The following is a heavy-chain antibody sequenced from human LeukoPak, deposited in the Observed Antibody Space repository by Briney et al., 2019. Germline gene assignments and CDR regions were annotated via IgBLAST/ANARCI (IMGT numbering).Heavy chain of an antibody. CDR1: GGSISSYF. J-gene: IGHJ4*02. CDR3: ARGVPTSYYYESAAYYFDY. D-gene: IGHD3-22*01. V-gene: IGHV4-59*01. CDR2: IYYSGST. Sequence: SETLSLTCAVSGGSISSYFWSWIRQPPGKGLEWVACIYYSGSTNYNPSLKGRVTISVDTSRNQFSLKLSSVTAADTAVYYCARGVPTSYYYESAAYYFDYWGQGTLVTVSS.